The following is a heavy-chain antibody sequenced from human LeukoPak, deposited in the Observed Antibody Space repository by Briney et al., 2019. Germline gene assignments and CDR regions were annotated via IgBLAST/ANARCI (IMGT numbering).Heavy chain of an antibody. CDR3: ARGSSGRQQLRDY. J-gene: IGHJ4*02. CDR2: ISSSSSTI. D-gene: IGHD6-13*01. CDR1: GFTFSSYS. Sequence: GGSLRLSCAASGFTFSSYSMNWVRQAPGKGLEWVSYISSSSSTIYYADSVKGRFTISRDNAKNPLYLQMNSLRAEDTAVYYCARGSSGRQQLRDYWGQGTLVTVSS. V-gene: IGHV3-48*01.